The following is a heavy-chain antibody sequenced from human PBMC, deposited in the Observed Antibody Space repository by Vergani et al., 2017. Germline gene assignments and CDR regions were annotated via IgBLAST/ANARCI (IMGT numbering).Heavy chain of an antibody. D-gene: IGHD2-15*01. V-gene: IGHV3-33*01. CDR2: IWYDGSNK. J-gene: IGHJ4*02. CDR3: ARDTRYCSGGSCRPWVSDY. Sequence: QVQLVESGGGVVQPGRSLRLYCAASGFTFSSYGMHWVRQAPGKGLEWVAVIWYDGSNKYYADSVKGRFTISRDNSKNTLYLQMNSLRAEDTAVYYCARDTRYCSGGSCRPWVSDYWGQGTLVTVSS. CDR1: GFTFSSYG.